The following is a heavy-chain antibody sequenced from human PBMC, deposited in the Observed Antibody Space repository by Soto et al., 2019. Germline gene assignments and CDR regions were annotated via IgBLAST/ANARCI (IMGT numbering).Heavy chain of an antibody. D-gene: IGHD3-9*01. CDR2: ISGSGGST. CDR1: GFTFSSYA. Sequence: EVQLLESGGGLVQPGGSLRLSCAASGFTFSSYAMSWVRQAPGKGLEWVSAISGSGGSTYYADSVKGRFTISRDNSKNTLYLQMNSLRAEDTAVYYCAKFPKPVLRYFDWSDAAFDYWGQGTLVTVSS. CDR3: AKFPKPVLRYFDWSDAAFDY. J-gene: IGHJ4*02. V-gene: IGHV3-23*01.